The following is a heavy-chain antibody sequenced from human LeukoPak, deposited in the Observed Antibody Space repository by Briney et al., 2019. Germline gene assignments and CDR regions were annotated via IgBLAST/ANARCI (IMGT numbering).Heavy chain of an antibody. CDR3: VSSSWFDP. CDR2: ISSNGGST. V-gene: IGHV3-64D*09. CDR1: GFTFSNYA. D-gene: IGHD6-13*01. Sequence: GSLRLSCSSSGFTFSNYAMHWVRQAPGKGLEYVSAISSNGGSTYYADSVKSRFTISRDNSKNTLCLQMTSLRVEDTAVYYCVSSSWFDPWGQGTLVTVSS. J-gene: IGHJ5*02.